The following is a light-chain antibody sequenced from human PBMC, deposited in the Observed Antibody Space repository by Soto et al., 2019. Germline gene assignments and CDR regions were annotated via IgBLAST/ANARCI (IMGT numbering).Light chain of an antibody. CDR3: GTWDHSLGEVV. CDR2: VNN. J-gene: IGLJ2*01. CDR1: YSNIGNNF. V-gene: IGLV1-51*01. Sequence: QSVLTQPPSVSAAPGQTVTITCSGTYSNIGNNFVSWYQQLPGTAPRLLIYVNNKRPSGISDRFSGSKSGTSATLDITGLQTGDEAEYSCGTWDHSLGEVVFGGGTQLTVL.